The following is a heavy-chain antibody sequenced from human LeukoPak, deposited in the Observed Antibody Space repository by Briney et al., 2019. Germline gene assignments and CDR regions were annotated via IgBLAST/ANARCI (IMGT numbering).Heavy chain of an antibody. J-gene: IGHJ4*02. CDR2: ISYDGNHK. CDR1: GFTVSSKY. D-gene: IGHD1-26*01. CDR3: AKGELHFNTCSFDY. Sequence: PGGSLRLSCAASGFTVSSKYMTWVRQAPGKGLEWVAVISYDGNHKYYGDSVKGRFTISRDNSRNTLYLQMDSLKTEDTAVYYCAKGELHFNTCSFDYWGQGTLVIVSS. V-gene: IGHV3-30*18.